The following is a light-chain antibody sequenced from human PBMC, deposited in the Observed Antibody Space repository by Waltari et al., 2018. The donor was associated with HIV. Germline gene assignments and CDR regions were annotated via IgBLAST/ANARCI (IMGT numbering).Light chain of an antibody. CDR2: CNA. V-gene: IGLV1-40*01. CDR3: QSYDSSLSDSRV. CDR1: SSNIGAGYD. J-gene: IGLJ3*02. Sequence: QSVLTQPPSVSGAPGQRVTISCTGSSSNIGAGYDVHWYQQLPGTAPKLLFYCNASRPSGVPDLFSGSKSGTSASLPITGLQAEDEADYYCQSYDSSLSDSRVFGGGTKLTVL.